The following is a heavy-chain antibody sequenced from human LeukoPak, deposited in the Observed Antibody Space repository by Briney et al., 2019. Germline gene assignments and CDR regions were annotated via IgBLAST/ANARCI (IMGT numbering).Heavy chain of an antibody. J-gene: IGHJ4*02. D-gene: IGHD1-26*01. CDR2: ISGSGGST. CDR1: GLTFSNYE. V-gene: IGHV3-23*01. Sequence: PGGSLRLSCAASGLTFSNYEMNWVRQAPGKGLEWVSVISGSGGSTYSADSVKGRFTISRDNSKNTLYLQMNSLRAEDTAVYFCAKSQDGGRLFHFDYWGQGTLVTVSS. CDR3: AKSQDGGRLFHFDY.